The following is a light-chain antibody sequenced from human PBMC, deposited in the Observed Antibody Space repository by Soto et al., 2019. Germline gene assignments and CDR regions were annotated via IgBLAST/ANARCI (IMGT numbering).Light chain of an antibody. V-gene: IGKV3-20*01. CDR1: QSVSSSY. Sequence: EIVLTQSPGTLSLSPGERATLSCRASQSVSSSYLAWYQQKPGQAPRLLIYGASSRATGIPDRFSGSGSGTHFTRTISRPEPGDFAPCYGQPSGSSTGTFGQGSKVEIK. CDR2: GAS. J-gene: IGKJ1*01. CDR3: QPSGSSTGT.